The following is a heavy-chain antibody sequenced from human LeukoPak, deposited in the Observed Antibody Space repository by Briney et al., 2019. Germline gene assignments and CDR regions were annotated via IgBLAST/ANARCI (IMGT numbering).Heavy chain of an antibody. CDR2: ISGSGGST. J-gene: IGHJ4*02. CDR3: AKAGDMTTVVTPGYYFDY. CDR1: GFTFSSYA. D-gene: IGHD4-23*01. V-gene: IGHV3-23*01. Sequence: HPGGSLRLSCAASGFTFSSYAMSWVRQAPGKGLEWVSAISGSGGSTYYADSVKGRFTISRNNSKNTLYLQMNSLRAEDTAVYYCAKAGDMTTVVTPGYYFDYWGQGTLVTVSS.